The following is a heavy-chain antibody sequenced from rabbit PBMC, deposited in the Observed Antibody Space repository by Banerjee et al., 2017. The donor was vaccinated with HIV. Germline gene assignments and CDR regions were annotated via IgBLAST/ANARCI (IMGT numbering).Heavy chain of an antibody. D-gene: IGHD8-1*01. CDR3: ARDGAGGSYFAL. CDR1: GFPFSNKA. CDR2: IDPVFGIT. Sequence: LEESGGGLVQPEGSLALTCKASGFPFSNKAVMCWVRQAPGKGLEWIGYIDPVFGITYYANWVNGRFSISRENAQNTVFLQMTSLTAADTATYFCARDGAGGSYFALWGPGTLVTVS. J-gene: IGHJ4*01. V-gene: IGHV1S47*01.